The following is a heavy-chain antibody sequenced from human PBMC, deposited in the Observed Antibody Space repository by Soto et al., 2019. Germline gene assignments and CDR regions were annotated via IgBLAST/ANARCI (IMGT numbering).Heavy chain of an antibody. Sequence: SETLSLTCAVYGGSFSGYYWSWIRQPPGKGLEWIGEINHSGSTNYNPSLKSRVTISVDTSKNQFSLKLSSVTAADTAVYYCARGPFYPYYDILTGYYSRNWFDPWGQGTLVTVSS. CDR3: ARGPFYPYYDILTGYYSRNWFDP. D-gene: IGHD3-9*01. CDR1: GGSFSGYY. J-gene: IGHJ5*02. CDR2: INHSGST. V-gene: IGHV4-34*01.